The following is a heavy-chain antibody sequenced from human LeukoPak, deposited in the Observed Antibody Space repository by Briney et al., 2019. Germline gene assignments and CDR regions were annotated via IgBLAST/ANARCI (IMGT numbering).Heavy chain of an antibody. Sequence: GXSLRLSCAASGFTFTTYSMNWVRQAPGKGLEWVSSISATSSHIYHAGAVKGRFTTSRDNAKNSLFLQMNSLRVEDTAVYYCAKALGWFFDLWGRGTLVTVSS. V-gene: IGHV3-21*01. CDR1: GFTFTTYS. J-gene: IGHJ2*01. CDR2: ISATSSHI. CDR3: AKALGWFFDL.